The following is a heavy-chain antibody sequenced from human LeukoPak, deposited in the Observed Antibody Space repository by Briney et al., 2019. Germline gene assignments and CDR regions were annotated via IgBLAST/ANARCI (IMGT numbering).Heavy chain of an antibody. CDR1: GGSISSYY. J-gene: IGHJ4*02. CDR3: ARGLHYYGSGDYDY. V-gene: IGHV4-59*01. Sequence: KPSETLSLTCTVSGGSISSYYWSWIRQPPGKGLEWIGYIYYSGSTNYNPSLKSRVTISVDTSKNQFSLKLSSVTAADTAVYYCARGLHYYGSGDYDYWGQGTLVTVSS. D-gene: IGHD3-10*01. CDR2: IYYSGST.